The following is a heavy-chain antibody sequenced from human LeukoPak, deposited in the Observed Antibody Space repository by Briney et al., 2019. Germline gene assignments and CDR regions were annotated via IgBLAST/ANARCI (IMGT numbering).Heavy chain of an antibody. Sequence: GGSLRLSCAASGFAFSVYAMSWLRQPPGKGLEWVSTINANSGTTSYAASVRGRFSISRDNSKNTLNLQLNTLRADDTATYFCAKPISGGLAVTADWFHPWGQGTLVVVSS. CDR2: INANSGTT. D-gene: IGHD6-19*01. V-gene: IGHV3-23*01. CDR1: GFAFSVYA. J-gene: IGHJ5*01. CDR3: AKPISGGLAVTADWFHP.